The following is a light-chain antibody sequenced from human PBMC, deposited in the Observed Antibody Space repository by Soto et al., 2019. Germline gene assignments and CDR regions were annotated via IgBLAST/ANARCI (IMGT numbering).Light chain of an antibody. V-gene: IGKV3-20*01. J-gene: IGKJ2*01. Sequence: EIVLPQSPGTLSLSPGERATLSCRASQSVSSNYLVWYQQKPGQAPRPLIYGASTRATGIPDRFSGSGSGTDFTLTISRLEPEDFAVYYCQQYAGSSYTFGQGSKLEIK. CDR2: GAS. CDR1: QSVSSNY. CDR3: QQYAGSSYT.